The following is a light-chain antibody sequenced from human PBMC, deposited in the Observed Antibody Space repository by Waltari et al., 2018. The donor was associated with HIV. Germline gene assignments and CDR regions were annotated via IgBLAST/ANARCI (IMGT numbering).Light chain of an antibody. J-gene: IGKJ5*01. CDR1: QRVSSSS. CDR2: GAS. V-gene: IGKV3-20*01. Sequence: EIALTQSPGTLSLSPGERVTLYCRASQRVSSSSLVWYQQKPGQAPRLLSYGASSRATGIPDRFSGSGSVTDFTLTIRRLDPEHFAVYSCQQYGSSVTFGQGTRLEIQ. CDR3: QQYGSSVT.